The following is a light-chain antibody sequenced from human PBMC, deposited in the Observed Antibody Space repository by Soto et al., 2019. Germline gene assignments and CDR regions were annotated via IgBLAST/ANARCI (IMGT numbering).Light chain of an antibody. Sequence: IVMTQSPATLSVSPGERATLSCRASQNIYSNVAWYQQRPGQAPRLLIYRASTRAPGIPARFSGSGSATEFTLTISSLQSEYVTDYSCLQYHNLWAFGQGTKLEIK. J-gene: IGKJ1*01. CDR3: LQYHNLWA. CDR1: QNIYSN. V-gene: IGKV3-15*01. CDR2: RAS.